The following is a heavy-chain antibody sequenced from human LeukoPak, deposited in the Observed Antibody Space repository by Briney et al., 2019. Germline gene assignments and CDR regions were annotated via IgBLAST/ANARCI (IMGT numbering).Heavy chain of an antibody. D-gene: IGHD6-13*01. CDR1: GGSISSYY. Sequence: SETLSLTCTVSGGSISSYYWSWIRQPPGKGLEWIGYIYYSGSTNYNPSLKSRVTISVDTSKNQFSLKLSSVTAADTAVYYCARGRLGSSWYGATDKFDPWGQGTLVTVSS. CDR2: IYYSGST. J-gene: IGHJ5*02. CDR3: ARGRLGSSWYGATDKFDP. V-gene: IGHV4-59*12.